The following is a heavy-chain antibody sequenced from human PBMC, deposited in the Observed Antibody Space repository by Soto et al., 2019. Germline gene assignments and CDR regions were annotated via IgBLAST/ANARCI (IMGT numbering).Heavy chain of an antibody. Sequence: PLQTLSLTCAISGDSVSSNTAAWNWIRSSPSRGLEWLGRTYYRSNWRHDYAVSVKSRITVNPDTSKNHFSLQLNSVTPDDTAVYYCARGVAGSGFDLWGQGTLGTVCS. CDR3: ARGVAGSGFDL. CDR1: GDSVSSNTAA. D-gene: IGHD6-19*01. V-gene: IGHV6-1*01. CDR2: TYYRSNWRH. J-gene: IGHJ4*02.